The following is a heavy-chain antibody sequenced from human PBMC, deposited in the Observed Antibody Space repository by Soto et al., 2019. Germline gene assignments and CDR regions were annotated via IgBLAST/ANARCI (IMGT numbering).Heavy chain of an antibody. V-gene: IGHV4-39*01. CDR1: GGSILSDRSY. J-gene: IGHJ6*02. Sequence: PATLRLTCTASGGSILSDRSYVGRILHPPRKGLEWIGSIYYSGSTYYNPSLKSRVTISVDTSKNQFSLKLSSVTAADTAVYYCARHQGASGRYRGYYYYGMDVWGQGTTVS. D-gene: IGHD6-19*01. CDR2: IYYSGST. CDR3: ARHQGASGRYRGYYYYGMDV.